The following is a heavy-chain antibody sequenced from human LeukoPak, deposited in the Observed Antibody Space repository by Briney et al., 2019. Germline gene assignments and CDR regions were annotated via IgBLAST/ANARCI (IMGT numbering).Heavy chain of an antibody. J-gene: IGHJ4*02. D-gene: IGHD4-17*01. V-gene: IGHV3-9*01. Sequence: GGSLRLSCAASGFTFDDYAMHWVRQAPGKGLEWVSGISWNSGSIGYADSVKGRFTISRDNAKNSLYLQMNSLRAEDTAVYYCARXXXXXDYGDCTIYWGQGTLVT. CDR1: GFTFDDYA. CDR2: ISWNSGSI. CDR3: ARXXXXXDYGDCTIY.